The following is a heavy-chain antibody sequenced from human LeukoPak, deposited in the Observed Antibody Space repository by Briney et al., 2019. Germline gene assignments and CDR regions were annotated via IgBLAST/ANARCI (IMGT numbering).Heavy chain of an antibody. V-gene: IGHV4-59*01. D-gene: IGHD3-10*01. CDR3: ARDVGHSNSGSYYNGEFDY. CDR2: IYYSGST. CDR1: GGSISSYY. J-gene: IGHJ4*02. Sequence: PSETLSLTCTVSGGSISSYYWSWIRQPPGKGLEWIGYIYYSGSTNYNPSLKSRVTISVDTSKNQFSLKLSSVTAADTAVYYCARDVGHSNSGSYYNGEFDYWGQGTLVTVSS.